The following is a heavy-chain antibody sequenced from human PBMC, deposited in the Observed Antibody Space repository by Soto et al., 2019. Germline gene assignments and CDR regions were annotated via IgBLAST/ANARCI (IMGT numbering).Heavy chain of an antibody. CDR1: GGSISSYY. J-gene: IGHJ4*02. V-gene: IGHV4-59*01. CDR2: IYYSGST. Sequence: PSETLSLTCTVSGGSISSYYWSWIRQPPGKGLEWIGYIYYSGSTNYNPSLKSRVTISVDTSKNQFSLKLSSVTAADTAVYYCARDRHSSSWFLFDYWGQGTLVTVSS. CDR3: ARDRHSSSWFLFDY. D-gene: IGHD6-13*01.